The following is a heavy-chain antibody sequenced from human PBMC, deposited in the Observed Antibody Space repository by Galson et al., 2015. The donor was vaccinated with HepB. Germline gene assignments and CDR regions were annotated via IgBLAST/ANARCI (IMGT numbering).Heavy chain of an antibody. J-gene: IGHJ4*02. D-gene: IGHD2-2*02. CDR1: GFRFSDYG. V-gene: IGHV3-30*18. CDR2: IAYDGINR. CDR3: AKCLGSGASCYKATIDY. Sequence: SLRLSCAASGFRFSDYGMHWVRQAPGKGLEWVAVIAYDGINRHYADSVKGRFTISRDSSKNTVVLEMNSLRADYTAFYHCAKCLGSGASCYKATIDYWGQGTLVTVSS.